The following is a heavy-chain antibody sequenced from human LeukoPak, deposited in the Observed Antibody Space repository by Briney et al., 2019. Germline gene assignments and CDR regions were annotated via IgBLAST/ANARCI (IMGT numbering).Heavy chain of an antibody. Sequence: SETLSLTCAVSGYSISIGYYWGWIRQPAGNGLEWIGSIYYSGNTYDNPSLKSRLAISLDTSKNQFSLKLSSVTASDTAVYYCARHRLYDTTGYYYDFDYWGQGTLVTVSS. J-gene: IGHJ4*02. D-gene: IGHD3-22*01. CDR2: IYYSGNT. CDR3: ARHRLYDTTGYYYDFDY. V-gene: IGHV4-38-2*01. CDR1: GYSISIGYY.